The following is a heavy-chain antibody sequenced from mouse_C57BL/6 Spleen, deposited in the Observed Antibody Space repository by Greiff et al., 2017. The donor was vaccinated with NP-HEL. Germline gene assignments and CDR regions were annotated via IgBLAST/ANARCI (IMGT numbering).Heavy chain of an antibody. D-gene: IGHD2-5*01. CDR1: GYSFTGYY. CDR2: INPSTGGT. V-gene: IGHV1-42*01. CDR3: ARAYYSNYPYSFDY. J-gene: IGHJ4*01. Sequence: EVKLMESGPELVKPGASVKISCKASGYSFTGYYMNWVKQSPEKNLEWIGEINPSTGGTTYNQKFKAKATLTVDKSSSTAYMQLKSLTSEDSAFYYCARAYYSNYPYSFDYWGQGTSVTVSS.